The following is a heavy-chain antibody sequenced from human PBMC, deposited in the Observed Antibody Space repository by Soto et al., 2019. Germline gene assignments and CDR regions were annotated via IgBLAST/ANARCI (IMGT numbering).Heavy chain of an antibody. V-gene: IGHV3-74*01. D-gene: IGHD3-10*01. CDR1: GLTFSSFW. CDR3: AKRGVDTFGLSY. J-gene: IGHJ4*02. CDR2: INTDGSST. Sequence: EVQLVESGGGLVQPGGPLRLSCAVSGLTFSSFWLHWVRQAPGEGLVWVSRINTDGSSTSYADSVKGRFTISRDNAKNTLYLQMNSLRVEDTAMYYCAKRGVDTFGLSYWGQGTLVTVSS.